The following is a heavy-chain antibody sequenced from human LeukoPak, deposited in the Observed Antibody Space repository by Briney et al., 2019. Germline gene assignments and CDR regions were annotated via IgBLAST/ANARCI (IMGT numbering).Heavy chain of an antibody. CDR3: ARGDSSSSEPFDY. J-gene: IGHJ4*02. CDR1: GGSFSGYY. CDR2: INNSGST. V-gene: IGHV4-34*01. Sequence: SETLSLTCAVYGGSFSGYYWSWIRQPPGQELEWIGEINNSGSTNYHPSLKSRVTISVDTSKNQFSLKLSSVTAADTAVYYCARGDSSSSEPFDYWGQGALVTVSS. D-gene: IGHD6-6*01.